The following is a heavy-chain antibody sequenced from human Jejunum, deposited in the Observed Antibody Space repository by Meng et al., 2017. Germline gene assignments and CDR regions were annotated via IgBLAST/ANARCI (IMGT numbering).Heavy chain of an antibody. CDR3: AREGISRIYYFDF. Sequence: QVQLVQSGTEMKKPGASVKISCKASGYIFTDKDLHGIRQAPGQGLEWMGRVDPKTGDTIYAQRFQGRVTLTRDTSTSSGYMELTRLRSDDTAVYFCAREGISRIYYFDFWGQGTLVTVSS. J-gene: IGHJ4*02. CDR2: VDPKTGDT. CDR1: GYIFTDKD. V-gene: IGHV1-2*06. D-gene: IGHD2-15*01.